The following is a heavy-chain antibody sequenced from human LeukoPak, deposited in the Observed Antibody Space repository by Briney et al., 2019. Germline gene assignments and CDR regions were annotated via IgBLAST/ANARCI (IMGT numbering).Heavy chain of an antibody. J-gene: IGHJ6*03. Sequence: PSETLSLTCTVSADSISSSTYYWAWIRQPPGKGLEWIGNIYYSGSTYYNPSLKGRVTISIDTSKNHFSLELSSVTAADMAVYYCASRHSKQQPYYYYMDIWGKGTTVTVSS. D-gene: IGHD6-13*01. V-gene: IGHV4-39*02. CDR2: IYYSGST. CDR3: ASRHSKQQPYYYYMDI. CDR1: ADSISSSTYY.